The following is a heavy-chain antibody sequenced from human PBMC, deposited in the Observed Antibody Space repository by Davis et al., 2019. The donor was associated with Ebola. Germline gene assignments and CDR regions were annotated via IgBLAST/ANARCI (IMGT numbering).Heavy chain of an antibody. CDR3: ARDPIISLIVPSYGMDV. Sequence: ASVKVSCKASGYTFTSYDINWVRQATGQGLEWMGWMNPNSGNTGSAQKFQGRVTMTRNTSISTAHMELSSLRAEDTAVYYCARDPIISLIVPSYGMDVWGPGTTVTVSS. J-gene: IGHJ6*02. CDR1: GYTFTSYD. V-gene: IGHV1-8*01. CDR2: MNPNSGNT. D-gene: IGHD3-16*02.